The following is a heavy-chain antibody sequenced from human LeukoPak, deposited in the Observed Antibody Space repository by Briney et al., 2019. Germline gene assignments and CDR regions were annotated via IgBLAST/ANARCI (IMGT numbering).Heavy chain of an antibody. Sequence: SETLSLTCTVSGGSISSYYWSWIRQPAGKGLEWIGRIYTSGSTNYNPSLKSRVTMSVDTSKNQFSLKLSSVTAADTAVYYCARDSVEQWLASYYYYYMDVWGKGTTVTVSS. J-gene: IGHJ6*03. CDR3: ARDSVEQWLASYYYYYMDV. V-gene: IGHV4-4*07. D-gene: IGHD6-19*01. CDR2: IYTSGST. CDR1: GGSISSYY.